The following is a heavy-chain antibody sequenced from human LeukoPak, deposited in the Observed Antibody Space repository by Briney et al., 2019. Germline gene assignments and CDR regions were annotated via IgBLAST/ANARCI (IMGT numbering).Heavy chain of an antibody. CDR3: ARASYSYDINGWVPFDY. CDR1: GNSISSGDNY. D-gene: IGHD3-22*01. Sequence: PSETLSLTCTVSGNSISSGDNYWSWIRQPDGKGLEWIGRIYTSGSTNYNPSLKSRVTISGDTSKNQFSLRLSSVTAADTAVYYCARASYSYDINGWVPFDYWGQGTLVTVSS. CDR2: IYTSGST. V-gene: IGHV4-61*02. J-gene: IGHJ4*02.